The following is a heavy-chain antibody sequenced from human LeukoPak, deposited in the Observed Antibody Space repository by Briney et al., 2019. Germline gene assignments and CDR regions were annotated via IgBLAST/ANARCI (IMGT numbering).Heavy chain of an antibody. CDR3: AREYCSSTSCYLYYFDY. J-gene: IGHJ4*02. V-gene: IGHV6-1*01. CDR2: TYYRSKWYN. Sequence: SQTLSLTCAISGDSVSSNSAAWNWIRQSPSRGPEWLGRTYYRSKWYNDYAVSVKSRITINPDTSKNQFSLQLNSVTPEDTAVYYCAREYCSSTSCYLYYFDYWGQGTLVTVSS. CDR1: GDSVSSNSAA. D-gene: IGHD2-2*01.